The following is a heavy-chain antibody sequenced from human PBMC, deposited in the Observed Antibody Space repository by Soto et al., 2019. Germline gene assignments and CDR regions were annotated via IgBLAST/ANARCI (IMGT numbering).Heavy chain of an antibody. J-gene: IGHJ3*02. V-gene: IGHV4-31*03. CDR1: GGSISSGGYY. CDR3: ARGYCSGGSCYGRDAVDI. CDR2: FYYSGST. D-gene: IGHD2-15*01. Sequence: QVQLQESGPGLVKPSQTLSLTCTVSGGSISSGGYYWSWIRQHPGKGLEWIGYFYYSGSTYYNPSLKSRVTISVDTSKNQFSLKLSSVTAADTAVYYCARGYCSGGSCYGRDAVDIWGQGTMVTVSS.